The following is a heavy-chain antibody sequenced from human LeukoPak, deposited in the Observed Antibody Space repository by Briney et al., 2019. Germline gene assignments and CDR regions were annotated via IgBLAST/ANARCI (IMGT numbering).Heavy chain of an antibody. CDR3: ATDLKHSGCTNGVCYMGF. J-gene: IGHJ4*02. V-gene: IGHV1-24*01. Sequence: ASVKVSCKVSGYTLTELSMHWVRQAPGKGLEWMGGFDPEDGETIYAQKFQGRVTMTEDTSTDTAYMELSILRSEDTAVYCCATDLKHSGCTNGVCYMGFWGQGTLVTVSS. CDR1: GYTLTELS. CDR2: FDPEDGET. D-gene: IGHD2-8*01.